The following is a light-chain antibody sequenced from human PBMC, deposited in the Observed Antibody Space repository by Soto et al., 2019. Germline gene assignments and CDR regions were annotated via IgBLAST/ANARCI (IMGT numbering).Light chain of an antibody. CDR1: QSISSY. CDR3: QESYSTPWA. Sequence: DIQVTQSPSSLSASVGDRVTITCRASQSISSYLNWYQQKPGKAPKLLIYAASSLQSGVPSRVSGSGSGTDFSLTISSLPPEDFASYYCQESYSTPWAFGQGTKVEI. CDR2: AAS. V-gene: IGKV1-39*01. J-gene: IGKJ1*01.